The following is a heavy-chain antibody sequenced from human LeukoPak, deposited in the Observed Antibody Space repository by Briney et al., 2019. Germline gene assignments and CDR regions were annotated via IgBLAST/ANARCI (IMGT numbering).Heavy chain of an antibody. J-gene: IGHJ4*02. CDR1: NGSISSYY. D-gene: IGHD3-16*01. V-gene: IGHV3-23*01. CDR2: ISGSGGST. Sequence: ETLSLTCTVSNGSISSYYWSWIRQPAGKGLEWVSAISGSGGSTYYADSVKGRFTISRDNSKNTLYLQMNSLRAEDTAVYYCAKDLAAPYFDYWGQGTLVTVSS. CDR3: AKDLAAPYFDY.